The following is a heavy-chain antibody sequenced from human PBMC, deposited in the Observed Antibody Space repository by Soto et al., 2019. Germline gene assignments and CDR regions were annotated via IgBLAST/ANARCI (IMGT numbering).Heavy chain of an antibody. J-gene: IGHJ4*02. Sequence: QVQLQESGPGLVTPSETLSLTCSVSDGSVNTGNYYWSWIRQPPGKGLEWIGHISYIGTTNYNPSLKSRVTISVDTSKNQFSLKVTSVTAADAAVYFCAREEKQLSRYGGDFDYWGQGILVTVSS. D-gene: IGHD3-16*01. CDR1: DGSVNTGNYY. CDR2: ISYIGTT. V-gene: IGHV4-61*01. CDR3: AREEKQLSRYGGDFDY.